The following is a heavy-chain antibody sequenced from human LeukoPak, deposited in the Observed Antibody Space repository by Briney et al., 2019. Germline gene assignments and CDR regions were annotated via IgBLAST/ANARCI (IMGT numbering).Heavy chain of an antibody. Sequence: SQTLSLTCAISGDSVSSNSAAWNWIRQSPSRGLEWLGRAYYRSKWYNDYAVSVKSRITINPDTSKNQFSLQLNSVTPEDTAVYYCARSAWIQLWTPFDYWGQGTLVTVSS. V-gene: IGHV6-1*01. D-gene: IGHD5-18*01. J-gene: IGHJ4*02. CDR1: GDSVSSNSAA. CDR2: AYYRSKWYN. CDR3: ARSAWIQLWTPFDY.